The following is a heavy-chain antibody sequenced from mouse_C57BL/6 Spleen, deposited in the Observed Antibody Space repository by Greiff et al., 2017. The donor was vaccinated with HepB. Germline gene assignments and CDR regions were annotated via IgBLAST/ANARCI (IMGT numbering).Heavy chain of an antibody. J-gene: IGHJ3*01. D-gene: IGHD3-2*02. CDR2: ISSGSSTI. V-gene: IGHV5-17*01. Sequence: EVQVVESGGGLVKPGGSLKLSCAASGFTFSDYGMHWVRQAPEKGLEWVAYISSGSSTIYYADTVKGRFTISRDNATNTLFLQMTSLRSEDTAMYYCAIDSSGPFAYWGQGTLVTVSA. CDR3: AIDSSGPFAY. CDR1: GFTFSDYG.